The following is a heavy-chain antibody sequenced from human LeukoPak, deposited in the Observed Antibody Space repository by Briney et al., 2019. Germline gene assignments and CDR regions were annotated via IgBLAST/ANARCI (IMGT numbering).Heavy chain of an antibody. D-gene: IGHD3-16*02. V-gene: IGHV3-21*01. J-gene: IGHJ4*02. CDR2: ISSSSSYI. Sequence: GGSLRLSCAASGFTFSSYSMNWVRQAPGKGLEWVSSISSSSSYIYYADSVEGRFTISRDNAKNSLYLQMNSLRAEDTAVYYCARVWGSYRLEPDFDYWGQGTLVTVSS. CDR1: GFTFSSYS. CDR3: ARVWGSYRLEPDFDY.